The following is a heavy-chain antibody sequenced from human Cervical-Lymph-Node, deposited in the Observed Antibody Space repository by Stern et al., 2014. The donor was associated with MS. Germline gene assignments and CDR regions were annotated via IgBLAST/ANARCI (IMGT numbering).Heavy chain of an antibody. CDR3: ARIKQSVPAGYFDY. D-gene: IGHD6-6*01. CDR2: IYYSGTT. J-gene: IGHJ4*02. Sequence: SSYYWSWIRQPPGKGLEWIGYIYYSGTTSYNPSLTSRVTILIDTSKTQFSLKVSSVTAADTAVYYCARIKQSVPAGYFDYWGPGTLVSVSS. CDR1: SSYY. V-gene: IGHV4-59*01.